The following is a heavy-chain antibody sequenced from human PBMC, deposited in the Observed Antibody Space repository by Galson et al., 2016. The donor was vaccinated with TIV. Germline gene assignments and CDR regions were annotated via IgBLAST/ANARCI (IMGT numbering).Heavy chain of an antibody. V-gene: IGHV1-69*13. Sequence: SVKVSCKASGGIFSTYAITWVRQAPGQGLEWMGRLISMFGTPNYAQKFQGRVTITADESSSTAYMELSSLRSEDTAVYYCAGLSGWLRSLYYYYYGMDVWGQGTTVTVSS. CDR1: GGIFSTYA. CDR2: LISMFGTP. D-gene: IGHD6-19*01. J-gene: IGHJ6*02. CDR3: AGLSGWLRSLYYYYYGMDV.